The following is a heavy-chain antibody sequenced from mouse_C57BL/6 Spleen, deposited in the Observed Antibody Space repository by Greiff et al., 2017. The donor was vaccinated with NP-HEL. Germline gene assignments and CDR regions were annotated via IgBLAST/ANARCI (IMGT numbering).Heavy chain of an antibody. V-gene: IGHV1-26*01. CDR2: INPNNGGT. CDR3: ARVAEGFDY. CDR1: GYTFTDYY. J-gene: IGHJ2*01. Sequence: EVQLQQSGPELVKPGASVKISCKASGYTFTDYYMNWVKQSHGKSLEWIGDINPNNGGTSYNQKFKGKATLTVDKSSSTAYMELRSLTSEDSAVYYCARVAEGFDYWGQGTTLTVSS. D-gene: IGHD1-1*01.